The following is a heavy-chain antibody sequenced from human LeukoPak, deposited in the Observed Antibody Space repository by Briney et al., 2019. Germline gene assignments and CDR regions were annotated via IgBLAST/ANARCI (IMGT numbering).Heavy chain of an antibody. CDR2: INHSGST. D-gene: IGHD3-10*01. Sequence: SETLSLTCAVYGGSFSGYYWSWIRQPPGKGLEWIGEINHSGSTNYNPSLKSRVTISVDTSKNQLSLKLSSVTAADTAVYYCARLVVRGVMNQGYDYWGQGTLVTVSS. CDR3: ARLVVRGVMNQGYDY. V-gene: IGHV4-34*01. CDR1: GGSFSGYY. J-gene: IGHJ4*02.